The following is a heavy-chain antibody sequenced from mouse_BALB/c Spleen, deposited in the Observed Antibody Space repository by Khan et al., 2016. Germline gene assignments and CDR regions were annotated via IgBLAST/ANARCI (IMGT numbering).Heavy chain of an antibody. CDR1: GYAFTNYL. CDR2: INPGSGGT. J-gene: IGHJ1*01. V-gene: IGHV1-54*01. CDR3: ARGYDWYFEV. D-gene: IGHD2-14*01. Sequence: QVQLKQSGAELVRPGTSVKVSCKASGYAFTNYLIEWVKQRPGQGLEWIGVINPGSGGTNYNEKFKGKATLTADKSSSTAYMQLSSLTSDDSAVYLCARGYDWYFEVWGAGTTVTVSS.